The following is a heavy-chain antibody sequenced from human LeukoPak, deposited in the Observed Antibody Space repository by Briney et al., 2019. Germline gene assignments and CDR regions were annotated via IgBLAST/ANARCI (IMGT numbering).Heavy chain of an antibody. CDR3: AKDRQLSSSWYEAKRGYGLDY. D-gene: IGHD6-13*01. V-gene: IGHV3-23*01. CDR2: ISVGPFST. J-gene: IGHJ4*02. CDR1: GFTFSSYA. Sequence: GGSLRLSCAASGFTFSSYAMTWVRQAPGKGLEWVSSISVGPFSTYYAESLKGRFTISRDNSKNTLYLQMNSLRAEDTAVYYCAKDRQLSSSWYEAKRGYGLDYWGQGTLVTVSS.